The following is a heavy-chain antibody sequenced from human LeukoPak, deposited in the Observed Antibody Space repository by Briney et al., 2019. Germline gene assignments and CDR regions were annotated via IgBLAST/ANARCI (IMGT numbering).Heavy chain of an antibody. CDR1: GFTFNKYT. V-gene: IGHV3-21*01. CDR2: ITSSSSCI. CDR3: ARDGDTVLTRGYYYYMDV. Sequence: GGSLRLSCAASGFTFNKYTMNWVRQAPGKGLEWVSSITSSSSCIYYADSVKGRFTISRDNAKKSLSLQMNSLRAEDTAVYYCARDGDTVLTRGYYYYMDVWGKGTTLTVSS. J-gene: IGHJ6*03. D-gene: IGHD4-23*01.